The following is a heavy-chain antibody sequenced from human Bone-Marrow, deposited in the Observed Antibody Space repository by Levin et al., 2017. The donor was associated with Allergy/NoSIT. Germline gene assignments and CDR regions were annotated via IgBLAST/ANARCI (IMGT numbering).Heavy chain of an antibody. Sequence: PGGSLRLSCAASGFTFSSYAMHWVRQAPGKGLEWVAVISYDGSNKYYADSVKGRFTISRDNSKNTLYLQMNSLIAEDTAVYYCARDASPGNYCSGGSCYGGKPGYYYYYGMDVWGQGTTVTVSS. V-gene: IGHV3-30*04. D-gene: IGHD2-15*01. J-gene: IGHJ6*02. CDR3: ARDASPGNYCSGGSCYGGKPGYYYYYGMDV. CDR2: ISYDGSNK. CDR1: GFTFSSYA.